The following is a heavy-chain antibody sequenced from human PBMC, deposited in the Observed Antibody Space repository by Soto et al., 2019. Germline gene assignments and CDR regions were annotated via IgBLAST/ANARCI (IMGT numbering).Heavy chain of an antibody. V-gene: IGHV1-69*13. D-gene: IGHD3-22*01. J-gene: IGHJ5*02. CDR1: GGTFSSYA. CDR3: ARPTRYYYDSSGQSAWFDP. Sequence: ASVKVSCKASGGTFSSYAISWVRQAPGQGLEWKGGIIPIFGTANYAQKFQGRVTITADESTSTAYMELSSLRSEDTAVYYCARPTRYYYDSSGQSAWFDPWGQGTLVTVSS. CDR2: IIPIFGTA.